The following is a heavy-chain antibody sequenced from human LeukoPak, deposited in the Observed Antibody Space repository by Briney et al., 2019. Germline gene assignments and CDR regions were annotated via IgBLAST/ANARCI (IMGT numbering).Heavy chain of an antibody. J-gene: IGHJ4*02. CDR1: GFTFSSYS. CDR2: IKQDGSEK. D-gene: IGHD3-3*01. CDR3: ARGYYDFWSGYYNIFPLFDY. V-gene: IGHV3-7*04. Sequence: GGSLRLSCAASGFTFSSYSMNWVRQAPGKGLEWVANIKQDGSEKYYVDSVKGRFTISRDNAKNSLYLQMNSLRAEDTAVYYCARGYYDFWSGYYNIFPLFDYWGQGTLVTVSS.